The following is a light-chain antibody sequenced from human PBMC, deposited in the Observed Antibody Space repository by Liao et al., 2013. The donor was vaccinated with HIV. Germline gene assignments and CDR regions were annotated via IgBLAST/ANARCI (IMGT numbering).Light chain of an antibody. J-gene: IGLJ1*01. CDR1: RLGDKY. V-gene: IGLV3-1*01. CDR2: QDS. Sequence: SYEVTQPPSVSVSPGQTASIPCSGDRLGDKYTCWYQQKPGQSPVLVIYQDSKRPSGIPERFSGSNSGNTATLTISGTQAMDEADYYCQAWDSSKGVFGTGTKVTVL. CDR3: QAWDSSKGV.